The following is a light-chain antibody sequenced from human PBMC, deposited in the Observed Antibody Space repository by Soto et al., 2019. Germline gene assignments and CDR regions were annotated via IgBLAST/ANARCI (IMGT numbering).Light chain of an antibody. J-gene: IGKJ5*01. CDR2: AAS. CDR1: QTINSY. CDR3: QQHNSFSIT. V-gene: IGKV1-39*01. Sequence: DIQMTQSPSSLSASVGDIVTITCRASQTINSYLNWYQQKPWKAPNLLIYAASTLQSGVPSRFSGSGSGTEFTLTINSLQADDFATYYCQQHNSFSITFGQGTRLEIK.